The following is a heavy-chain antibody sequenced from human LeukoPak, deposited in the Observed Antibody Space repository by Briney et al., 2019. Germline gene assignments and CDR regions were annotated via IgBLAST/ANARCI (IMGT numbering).Heavy chain of an antibody. J-gene: IGHJ5*02. CDR1: GYTFTGYY. D-gene: IGHD4-11*01. CDR3: ARVTTVTYNWFDP. V-gene: IGHV1-2*02. CDR2: INPNSGGT. Sequence: ASVKVTCKASGYTFTGYYMHWLRQPPGQGLDWMGWINPNSGGTNYAQKFQGRVTMTRDTSISTAYMELSRLRSDDTAVYYCARVTTVTYNWFDPWGQGTLVPVSS.